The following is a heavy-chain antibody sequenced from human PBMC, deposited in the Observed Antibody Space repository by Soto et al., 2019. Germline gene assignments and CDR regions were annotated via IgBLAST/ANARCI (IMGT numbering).Heavy chain of an antibody. D-gene: IGHD2-8*01. CDR3: ARGDHGPRRFYFDT. CDR2: IIPVFGTA. J-gene: IGHJ4*02. CDR1: GGTFSSYA. Sequence: SVKVSCNASGGTFSSYAISWGRQAPGQGLEWMGGIIPVFGTANYAQKFQGRVTITADESTSTAYMELSSLRSEDTAVYYCARGDHGPRRFYFDTWGQGTLVTVSS. V-gene: IGHV1-69*13.